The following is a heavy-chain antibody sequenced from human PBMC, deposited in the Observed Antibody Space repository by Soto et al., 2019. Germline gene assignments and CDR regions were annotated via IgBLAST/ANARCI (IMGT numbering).Heavy chain of an antibody. CDR1: GSTFSSYA. CDR3: ARDVELRFLESGSYYYGMEV. Sequence: SVKVSCKASGSTFSSYAISWVRQAPGQGLEWMGGIIPIFGTGNYAQKFQGRVTITADESTSTAYMELSSLRSEDTAVYYCARDVELRFLESGSYYYGMEVWGQGTTVTVSS. V-gene: IGHV1-69*13. D-gene: IGHD3-3*01. J-gene: IGHJ6*02. CDR2: IIPIFGTG.